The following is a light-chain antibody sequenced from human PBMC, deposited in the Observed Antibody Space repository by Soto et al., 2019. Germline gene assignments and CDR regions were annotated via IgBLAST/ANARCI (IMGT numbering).Light chain of an antibody. J-gene: IGKJ2*02. CDR3: QQSGSSPCT. CDR2: GAS. CDR1: QSVSSSY. V-gene: IGKV3-20*01. Sequence: EIVLTQSPGTLSLSPGERATLSCRAGQSVSSSYLAWCQQKPGQTPRVLIYGASIMATGIPDRFSGSGSRTDFTLTISRLEPEDFAVYYGQQSGSSPCTFGQGTKLE.